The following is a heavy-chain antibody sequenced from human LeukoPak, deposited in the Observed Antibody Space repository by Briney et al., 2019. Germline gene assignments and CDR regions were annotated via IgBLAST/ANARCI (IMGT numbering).Heavy chain of an antibody. D-gene: IGHD1-26*01. V-gene: IGHV4-39*02. Sequence: SETLSLTCTVSGDSTSSDRYYGGWVRQPPGKGLEWIGNIYYSGSTYYNPSLKSRVTLSVDTSKNQFFLKLNSVTAADTAVYYCARGRPYSGGYHLDYWGQGTLVTVSA. CDR1: GDSTSSDRYY. CDR3: ARGRPYSGGYHLDY. J-gene: IGHJ4*02. CDR2: IYYSGST.